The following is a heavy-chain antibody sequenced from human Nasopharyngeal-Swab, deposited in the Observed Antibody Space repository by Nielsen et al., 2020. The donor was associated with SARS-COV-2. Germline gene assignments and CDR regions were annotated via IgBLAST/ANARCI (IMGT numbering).Heavy chain of an antibody. CDR3: ARLSKYGLRIDY. CDR1: GGSISSSSYY. J-gene: IGHJ4*02. D-gene: IGHD5-12*01. V-gene: IGHV4-39*01. CDR2: IYYSGST. Sequence: GSLRLSCTVSGGSISSSSYYWGWIRQPPGKGLEWIGSIYYSGSTYYNPSLKSRVTISVDTSKNQFSLKLSSVTAADTAVYYCARLSKYGLRIDYWGQGTLVTVSS.